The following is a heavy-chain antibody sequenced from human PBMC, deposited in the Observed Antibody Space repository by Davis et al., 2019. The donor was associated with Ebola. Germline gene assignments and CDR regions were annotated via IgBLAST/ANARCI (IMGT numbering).Heavy chain of an antibody. V-gene: IGHV1-24*01. Sequence: ASVKVSCKVSGYTLTELSMHWVRQAPGKGLEWMGGFDPEDGETIYAQKFQGRVTMTEDTSTTTAYMELRSLSSDDTAVYYCARGRGVVPYFEFWGQGTLVTVSS. CDR3: ARGRGVVPYFEF. J-gene: IGHJ4*02. D-gene: IGHD3-10*01. CDR1: GYTLTELS. CDR2: FDPEDGET.